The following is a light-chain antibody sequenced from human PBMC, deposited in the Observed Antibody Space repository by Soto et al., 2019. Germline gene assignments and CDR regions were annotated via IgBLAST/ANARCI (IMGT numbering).Light chain of an antibody. CDR3: QQSNTLVT. CDR2: TAC. CDR1: QDISSW. J-gene: IGKJ4*01. Sequence: DIYLTQSPSSVSASLGDSVTITRRASQDISSWLAWYQQKPGKAPKLLIYTACLLQSGVPSRFSGSGFGTDFTLTVSSLQPEDVATYYCQQSNTLVTFGGGTKVEI. V-gene: IGKV1D-12*01.